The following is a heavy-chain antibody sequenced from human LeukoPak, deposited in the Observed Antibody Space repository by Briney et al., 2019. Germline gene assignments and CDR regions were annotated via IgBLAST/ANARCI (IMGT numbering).Heavy chain of an antibody. D-gene: IGHD3-16*02. J-gene: IGHJ3*02. CDR1: GFTLGTYA. CDR2: ISIDGSNT. CDR3: ANTFGGVIVAQDAFDI. Sequence: PGGSPRLSCEASGFTLGTYAMHWVRQPPGKGLEWVAVISIDGSNTNYADSVKGRFTISRDNSKNTLYLQMNSLRAEDTAVYYCANTFGGVIVAQDAFDIWGQGTMVTVSS. V-gene: IGHV3-30*18.